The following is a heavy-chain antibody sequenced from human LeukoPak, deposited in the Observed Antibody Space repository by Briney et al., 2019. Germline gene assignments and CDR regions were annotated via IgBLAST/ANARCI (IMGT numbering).Heavy chain of an antibody. J-gene: IGHJ4*02. D-gene: IGHD3-22*01. CDR2: ISFSGSPT. CDR1: GFTFSDYY. V-gene: IGHV3-11*01. CDR3: ARDRAYYYDSSGYYYFDH. Sequence: GRSLRLSCAASGFTFSDYYMSWIRQAPGKGLEWVSYISFSGSPTQYADSVKGRFTISRDNAKNSLYLQMNSLRDEDTAVYYCARDRAYYYDSSGYYYFDHWGQGTLVTVSS.